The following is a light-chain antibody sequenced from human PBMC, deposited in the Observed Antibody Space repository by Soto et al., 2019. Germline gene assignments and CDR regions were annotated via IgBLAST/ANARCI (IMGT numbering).Light chain of an antibody. J-gene: IGLJ3*02. Sequence: QSALTQPRSVSGSPGQPVTISCAGTSSDVGGYKYVSWYQHHPGKAPKLMIYDVNERPSGVPDRFSGSKSGNTASLTISGLQDEDEADYFCCSFAGSHSVVFGGGTKVTVL. CDR3: CSFAGSHSVV. V-gene: IGLV2-11*01. CDR2: DVN. CDR1: SSDVGGYKY.